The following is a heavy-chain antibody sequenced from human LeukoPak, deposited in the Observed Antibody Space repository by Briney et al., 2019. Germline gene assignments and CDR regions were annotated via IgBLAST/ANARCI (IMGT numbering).Heavy chain of an antibody. J-gene: IGHJ4*02. V-gene: IGHV3-30*02. CDR2: IRYDGSNK. D-gene: IGHD3-10*01. CDR3: AKDLVTMVRGVIIPIDY. CDR1: GFTFSSYG. Sequence: PGGSLRLSCAASGFTFSSYGMHRVRQAPGKGLEWVAFIRYDGSNKYYADSVKGRFTISRDNSKNTLYLQMNSLRAEDTAVYYCAKDLVTMVRGVIIPIDYWGQGTLVTVSS.